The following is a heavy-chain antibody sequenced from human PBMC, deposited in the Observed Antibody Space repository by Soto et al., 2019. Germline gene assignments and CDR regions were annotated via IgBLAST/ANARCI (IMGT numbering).Heavy chain of an antibody. D-gene: IGHD3-10*01. CDR1: GFTFSSYW. J-gene: IGHJ4*02. CDR3: ARADYGSGDY. CDR2: INQAGSKD. V-gene: IGHV3-7*01. Sequence: GGSLRLSCAASGFTFSSYWMSWVRQAPGKGLEWVANINQAGSKDYYVDSVKGRFTISRDNAKNSLFLQMNSLRAEDTAIYYCARADYGSGDYWGQGTLVTVSS.